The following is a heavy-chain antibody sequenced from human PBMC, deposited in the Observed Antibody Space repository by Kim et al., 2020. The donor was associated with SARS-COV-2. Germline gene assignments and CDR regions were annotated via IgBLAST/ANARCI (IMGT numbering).Heavy chain of an antibody. CDR3: VRSNFMDV. D-gene: IGHD1-1*01. CDR1: GFSFSDYA. J-gene: IGHJ6*02. Sequence: GGSLRLSCAAAGFSFSDYAMNWVRQTPGKGLEGVSTINSGGGTTYYADSVRGRFTISRDNSKNTLYLQLNSLRADDTAIFYCVRSNFMDVWGQGPTVTVSS. CDR2: INSGGGTT. V-gene: IGHV3-23*01.